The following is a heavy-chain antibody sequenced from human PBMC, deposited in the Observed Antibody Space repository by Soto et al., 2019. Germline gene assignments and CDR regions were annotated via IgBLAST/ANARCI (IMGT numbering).Heavy chain of an antibody. CDR1: GYTFTSYY. V-gene: IGHV1-46*01. Sequence: ASVKVSCKASGYTFTSYYMHWVRQAPGQGLEWMGIINPSGGSTSYAQKFQGRVTMTRDTSTSTVYMELSSLRSEDTAVYYCARDPYYYDSSGYDYGRDYYYGMDVWG. CDR2: INPSGGST. D-gene: IGHD3-22*01. CDR3: ARDPYYYDSSGYDYGRDYYYGMDV. J-gene: IGHJ6*02.